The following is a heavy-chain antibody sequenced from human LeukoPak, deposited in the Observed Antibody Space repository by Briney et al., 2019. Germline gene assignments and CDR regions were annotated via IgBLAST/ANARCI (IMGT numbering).Heavy chain of an antibody. CDR2: ISSSSSYI. CDR3: ATRSGRFGKYDAFDI. J-gene: IGHJ3*02. D-gene: IGHD3-10*01. CDR1: GFTFSSYS. Sequence: GGSLRLSCAASGFTFSSYSMNWVRQAPGKGLEWVSSISSSSSYIYYADSVKGRFTISRDNAKNSLYLQMNSLRAEDTAVYYCATRSGRFGKYDAFDIWGQGTMVTVSS. V-gene: IGHV3-21*01.